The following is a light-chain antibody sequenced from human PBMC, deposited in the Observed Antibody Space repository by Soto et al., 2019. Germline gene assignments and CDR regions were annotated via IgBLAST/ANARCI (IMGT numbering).Light chain of an antibody. CDR2: GDT. CDR3: QSYGV. CDR1: SGSIASNY. V-gene: IGLV6-57*04. J-gene: IGLJ3*02. Sequence: NFMLTQPHSVSESPGKTVTISCTRSSGSIASNYVQWYQQRPGSAPATIIYGDTLRTSGVPDRFSGSIDISSNSASLTISGLKTEDEADYCCQSYGVFGGRTKLTVL.